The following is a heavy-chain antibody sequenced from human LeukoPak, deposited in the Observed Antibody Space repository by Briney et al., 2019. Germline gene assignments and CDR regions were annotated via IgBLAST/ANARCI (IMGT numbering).Heavy chain of an antibody. CDR1: GFPFRNYR. CDR3: ARRCWRYSIYFYN. Sequence: GGSLRHSCSASGFPFRNYRMSWARQAPGKGLEWVANIKEDGSERYYVDSVKGRFTISRDNAKSSLYLQRNSLRAEDTAMYYCARRCWRYSIYFYNWGPGTLCSVSS. J-gene: IGHJ4*02. D-gene: IGHD2-15*01. CDR2: IKEDGSER. V-gene: IGHV3-7*01.